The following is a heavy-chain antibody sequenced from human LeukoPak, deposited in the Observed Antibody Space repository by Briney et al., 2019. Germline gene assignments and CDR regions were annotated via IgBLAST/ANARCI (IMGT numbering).Heavy chain of an antibody. CDR1: GYTFTGYY. CDR2: INPNSGGT. V-gene: IGHV1-2*02. J-gene: IGHJ4*02. CDR3: ARDNLKYTVTTPDY. D-gene: IGHD4-11*01. Sequence: SVKVSCKASGYTFTGYYMHWVRQAPGQGLEWMGWINPNSGGTNYAQKFQGRVTMTRDTSISTAYMELSRLRSDDTAVYYCARDNLKYTVTTPDYWGQGTLVTVSS.